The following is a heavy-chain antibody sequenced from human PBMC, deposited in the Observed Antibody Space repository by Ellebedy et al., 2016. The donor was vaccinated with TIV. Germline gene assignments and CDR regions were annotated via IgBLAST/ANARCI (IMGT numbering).Heavy chain of an antibody. CDR1: GFTFSSYG. D-gene: IGHD1-26*01. CDR2: IWYDGSNK. Sequence: GESLKISCAASGFTFSSYGMHWVRQAPGKGLEWVAVIWYDGSNKYYADSVKGRFTISRDNSKNTLYLQMNSLRAEDTAVYYCARDRGGVGATLDYWGQGTLVTVSS. CDR3: ARDRGGVGATLDY. J-gene: IGHJ4*02. V-gene: IGHV3-33*08.